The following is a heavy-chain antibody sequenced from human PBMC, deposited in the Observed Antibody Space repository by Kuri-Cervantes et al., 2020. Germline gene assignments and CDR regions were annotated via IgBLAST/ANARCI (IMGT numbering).Heavy chain of an antibody. J-gene: IGHJ6*02. D-gene: IGHD3-3*01. V-gene: IGHV3-21*04. CDR1: GFTFSSYS. Sequence: ETLSLTCAASGFTFSSYSMNWVRQAPGKGLEWVSSISSSSSYIYYADSVKGRFTISRDNSKNTLYLQMNSLRAEDTAVYYCARAYYDFWSGYYGYYYGMDVWGQGTTVTVSS. CDR3: ARAYYDFWSGYYGYYYGMDV. CDR2: ISSSSSYI.